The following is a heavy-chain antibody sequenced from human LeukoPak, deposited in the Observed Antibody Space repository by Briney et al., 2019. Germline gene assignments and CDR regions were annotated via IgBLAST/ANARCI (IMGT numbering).Heavy chain of an antibody. CDR1: GFTFSNAW. CDR3: TTVLDFGGPGY. J-gene: IGHJ4*02. CDR2: IKSKTDGGTT. V-gene: IGHV3-15*01. Sequence: GGSLRLSCAASGFTFSNAWMSWVRQAPGKGLEWVGRIKSKTDGGTTDYAAPVKGRFTISRDDSKNTLYLQMSRLKTEDPAVYYCTTVLDFGGPGYWGQGTLVTVSS. D-gene: IGHD4-23*01.